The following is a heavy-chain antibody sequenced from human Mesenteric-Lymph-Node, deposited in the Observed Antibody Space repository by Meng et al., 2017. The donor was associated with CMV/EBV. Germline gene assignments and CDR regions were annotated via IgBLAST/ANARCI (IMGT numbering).Heavy chain of an antibody. CDR1: GGTFSSYA. CDR2: IIPIFGTA. Sequence: SVKVSCKASGGTFSSYAISWVRQAPGQGLEWMGGIIPIFGTANYAQKFQGRVTITTDESTSTAYMELSSLRSEDTAMYYCARDRGGYCSSTSCHYYYYYGMDVWGQGTTVTVSS. CDR3: ARDRGGYCSSTSCHYYYYYGMDV. V-gene: IGHV1-69*05. D-gene: IGHD2-2*01. J-gene: IGHJ6*02.